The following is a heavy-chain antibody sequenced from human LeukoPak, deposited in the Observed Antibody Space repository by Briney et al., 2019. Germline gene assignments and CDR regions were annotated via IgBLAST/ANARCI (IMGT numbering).Heavy chain of an antibody. CDR2: ISGSLGST. J-gene: IGHJ4*02. V-gene: IGHV3-23*01. Sequence: GGSLRLSCAASGFTFTNYAMTWVRQAPGKGLEWVSTISGSLGSTYYADSVKGRFTISRDNSKSTLYLQMNSLRAEDTAVYYCAKGGAPVNYWGQGTLVTVSS. D-gene: IGHD1-26*01. CDR1: GFTFTNYA. CDR3: AKGGAPVNY.